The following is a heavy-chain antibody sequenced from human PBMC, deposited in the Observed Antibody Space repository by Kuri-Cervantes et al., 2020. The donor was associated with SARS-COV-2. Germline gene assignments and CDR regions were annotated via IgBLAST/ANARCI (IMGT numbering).Heavy chain of an antibody. J-gene: IGHJ6*03. V-gene: IGHV3-30*04. CDR2: ILYDGSNK. Sequence: GESLKISCAASGFTFSSYAMHWVRQAPGKGLEWVAFILYDGSNKYYADSVKGRITISRDNSKNTLYLQMNSLRAEDTAVYYCANCGGKGYYCYYYVDVWGKGTTVTVSS. D-gene: IGHD4-23*01. CDR3: ANCGGKGYYCYYYVDV. CDR1: GFTFSSYA.